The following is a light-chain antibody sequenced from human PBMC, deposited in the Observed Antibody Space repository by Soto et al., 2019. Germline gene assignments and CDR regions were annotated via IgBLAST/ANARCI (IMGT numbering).Light chain of an antibody. CDR3: QQFHSFPIT. CDR1: QSITIW. V-gene: IGKV1-5*01. Sequence: DIQMTQSPSTLSASAGDRVTITCRASQSITIWLAWYQQKPGKAPKLLIYDASTLESGIPLRFSGSGSGTEFTLTISSLQPDDFATYHSQQFHSFPITFGQGTRLEIK. CDR2: DAS. J-gene: IGKJ5*01.